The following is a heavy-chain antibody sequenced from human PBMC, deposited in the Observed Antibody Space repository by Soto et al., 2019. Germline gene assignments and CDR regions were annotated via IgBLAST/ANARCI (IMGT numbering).Heavy chain of an antibody. V-gene: IGHV4-34*02. J-gene: IGHJ3*02. CDR1: GGSFSGYY. Sequence: HLQQRGAGLLRPSETLSLTCDVYGGSFSGYYWSWVRQAPGKGLEWIVEINHSGSPNYNPSLQSRVSVSVDTSKTHFSLNLSSVTAADTAVYYCATFPPEGRTATSRGDDAFDIWGQGTLVTVS. D-gene: IGHD3-10*01. CDR3: ATFPPEGRTATSRGDDAFDI. CDR2: INHSGSP.